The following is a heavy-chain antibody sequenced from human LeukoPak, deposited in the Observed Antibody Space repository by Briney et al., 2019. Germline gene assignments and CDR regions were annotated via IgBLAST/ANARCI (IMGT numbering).Heavy chain of an antibody. CDR2: INHSGST. CDR1: GGSFSGYY. V-gene: IGHV4-34*01. J-gene: IGHJ4*02. CDR3: ARGQGAAAGIYYFDY. Sequence: SETLSLTCAVYGGSFSGYYWSWNRQPPGKGLEWIGEINHSGSTNYNPSLKSRVTISVDTSKNQFSLKLSSVTAADTAVYYCARGQGAAAGIYYFDYWGQGTLVTVSS. D-gene: IGHD6-13*01.